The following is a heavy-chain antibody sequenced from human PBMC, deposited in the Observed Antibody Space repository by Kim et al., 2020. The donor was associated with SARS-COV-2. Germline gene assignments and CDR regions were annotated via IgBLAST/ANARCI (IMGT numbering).Heavy chain of an antibody. CDR1: GDSVSSNSAA. CDR2: TYYSSKWYN. CDR3: ARGLYGSGSYGAGWGHWFDP. Sequence: SQTLSLTCAISGDSVSSNSAAWNWIRQSPSRGLEWLGRTYYSSKWYNDYAVSVKSRITINPDTSKNQFSLQLNSVTPEDTAVYYCARGLYGSGSYGAGWGHWFDPWGQGTLVTVSS. J-gene: IGHJ5*02. D-gene: IGHD3-10*01. V-gene: IGHV6-1*01.